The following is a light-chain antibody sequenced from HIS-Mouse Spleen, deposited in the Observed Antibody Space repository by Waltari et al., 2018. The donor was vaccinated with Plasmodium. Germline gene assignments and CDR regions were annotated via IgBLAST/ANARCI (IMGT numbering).Light chain of an antibody. J-gene: IGLJ2*01. CDR1: SSNIGNNY. CDR2: DNN. V-gene: IGLV1-51*01. CDR3: GTWDSSLSAGVV. Sequence: QSVLTQPPSVSAAPGQTVTISCSGSSSNIGNNYVSWSQQLPGTAPKLLIYDNNKRPSGIPDRFSGSKSGTSATLGITGLQTGDEADYYCGTWDSSLSAGVVFGGGTKLTVL.